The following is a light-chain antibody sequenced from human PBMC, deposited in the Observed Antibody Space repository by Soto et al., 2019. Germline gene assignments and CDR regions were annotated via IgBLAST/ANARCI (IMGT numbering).Light chain of an antibody. CDR2: GAS. J-gene: IGKJ1*01. CDR3: QQYHDSTLM. CDR1: QSVSSSY. V-gene: IGKV3-20*01. Sequence: ETVLTQSPGTLSLSPGERATLSCRASQSVSSSYLAWYQQKPGQAPRLLIYGASSRATGIPDRFSGGGSGTDFTLTISRLEPEDFGVYYCQQYHDSTLMFGQGTKVDIK.